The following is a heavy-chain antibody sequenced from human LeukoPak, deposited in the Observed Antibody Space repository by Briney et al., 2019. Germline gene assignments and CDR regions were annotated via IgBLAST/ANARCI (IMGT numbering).Heavy chain of an antibody. Sequence: SETLSLTCAVYGGSFSGYYWSWIRQPPGKGLEWIGEINHSGSTNYNPSLKSRVTISVDTSKNQFSLKLSSVTAADTAVYYCARTRPQYDYVWGSYRYLFDYWGQGTLVTVSS. CDR2: INHSGST. V-gene: IGHV4-34*01. CDR1: GGSFSGYY. D-gene: IGHD3-16*02. J-gene: IGHJ4*02. CDR3: ARTRPQYDYVWGSYRYLFDY.